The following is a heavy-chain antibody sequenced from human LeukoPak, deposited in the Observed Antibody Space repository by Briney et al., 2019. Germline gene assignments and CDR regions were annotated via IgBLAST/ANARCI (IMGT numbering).Heavy chain of an antibody. CDR1: GGSISNFY. V-gene: IGHV4-59*01. J-gene: IGHJ4*02. CDR2: IYYSGST. CDR3: ARGHNGWYSGGLDY. D-gene: IGHD6-19*01. Sequence: SETLSLTCTVSGGSISNFYWSWIRQPPGKGLEWIGYIYYSGSTNYNPSLQSRLTISVDTSKNQFSLRLSSVTAADTAVYYCARGHNGWYSGGLDYWGQGTLVTVSS.